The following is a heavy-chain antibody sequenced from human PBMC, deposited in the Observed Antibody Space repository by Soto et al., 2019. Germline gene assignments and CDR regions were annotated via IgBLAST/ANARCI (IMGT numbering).Heavy chain of an antibody. Sequence: ASVKVSCNASGYTFTSYGISWVRQAPGQGLEWMGWISAYNGNTNYAQKLQGRVTMTTDTSTSTAYMELRSLRSDDTAVYYCARGKMGCSSTSCYHYYYYYGMDVWGQGTTVTVSS. J-gene: IGHJ6*02. CDR3: ARGKMGCSSTSCYHYYYYYGMDV. CDR1: GYTFTSYG. CDR2: ISAYNGNT. D-gene: IGHD2-2*01. V-gene: IGHV1-18*01.